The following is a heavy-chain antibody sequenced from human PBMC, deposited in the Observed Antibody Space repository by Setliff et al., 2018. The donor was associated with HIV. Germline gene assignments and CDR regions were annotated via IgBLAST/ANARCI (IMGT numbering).Heavy chain of an antibody. CDR2: IKQDESEM. CDR1: GFIFSKSC. V-gene: IGHV3-7*03. D-gene: IGHD3-22*01. J-gene: IGHJ3*02. CDR3: ARGDSSGYYYVGGQADAFDI. Sequence: GGSLRLSCAASGFIFSKSCMSWVRQAPGKGLEWVATIKQDESEMQYVDSVKGRFTISRDNAKNSLYLQMNSLRAEDTAVYYCARGDSSGYYYVGGQADAFDIWGQGTMVTVSS.